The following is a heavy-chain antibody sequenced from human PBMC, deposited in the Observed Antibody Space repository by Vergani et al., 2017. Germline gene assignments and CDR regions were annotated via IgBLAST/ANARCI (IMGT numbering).Heavy chain of an antibody. CDR2: IIPTLGIA. J-gene: IGHJ5*02. CDR1: GGTFSSYT. CDR3: ARDLKAYYYDGSGCSWFDP. Sequence: QVQLVQSGAEVKKPGSSVKVSCKASGGTFSSYTISWVRQAPGQGLEWMGRIIPTLGIANYAQKFQGRVTITADKSTSTAYMELSSLRSEDTAVYYCARDLKAYYYDGSGCSWFDPWGQGTLVTVSS. V-gene: IGHV1-69*08. D-gene: IGHD3-22*01.